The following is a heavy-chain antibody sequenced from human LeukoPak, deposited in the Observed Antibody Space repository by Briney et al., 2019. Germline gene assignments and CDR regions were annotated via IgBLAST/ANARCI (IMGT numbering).Heavy chain of an antibody. CDR3: ARDRSGWNPSNWFDP. J-gene: IGHJ5*02. D-gene: IGHD1-1*01. CDR1: GFTFSSYS. Sequence: PGGSLRLSCAASGFTFSSYSMLWVRQAPGKGLEWVVVISYDGSNKSYADSVKGRFTISRDNSKNTLYLQMNSLRAEDTAVYYCARDRSGWNPSNWFDPWGQGTLVTVSS. V-gene: IGHV3-30*04. CDR2: ISYDGSNK.